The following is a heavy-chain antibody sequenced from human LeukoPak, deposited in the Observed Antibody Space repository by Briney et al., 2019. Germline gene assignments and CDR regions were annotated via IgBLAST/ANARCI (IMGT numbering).Heavy chain of an antibody. D-gene: IGHD6-13*01. CDR2: IKQDGSEK. CDR3: ARMSDPSSWYGNYYYYYMDV. V-gene: IGHV3-7*01. Sequence: PGGSLRLSCAASEFTFSSYWMSWVRQAPGKGLEWVASIKQDGSEKYYVDSVKGRFTISRDNAKNSLYLQMNSLRAEDTAVYYCARMSDPSSWYGNYYYYYMDVWGKGTTVTVSS. J-gene: IGHJ6*03. CDR1: EFTFSSYW.